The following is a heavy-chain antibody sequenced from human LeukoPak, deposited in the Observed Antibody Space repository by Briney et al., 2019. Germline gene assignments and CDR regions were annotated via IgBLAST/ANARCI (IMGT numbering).Heavy chain of an antibody. CDR2: IKQDGSEE. CDR3: ARDPYSSTWSYGMDV. J-gene: IGHJ6*02. V-gene: IGHV3-7*05. Sequence: GGSLRLSCAASGFIFSSYWMSCVRQAPGKGLEWVANIKQDGSEEVYVDSVKGRFTISRDNAKNSLFLQMNTLRAEDTAVYYCARDPYSSTWSYGMDVWGQGTTVTVSS. D-gene: IGHD6-6*01. CDR1: GFIFSSYW.